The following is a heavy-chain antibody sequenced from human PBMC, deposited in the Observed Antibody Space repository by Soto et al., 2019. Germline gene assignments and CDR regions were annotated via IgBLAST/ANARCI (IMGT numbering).Heavy chain of an antibody. V-gene: IGHV3-33*01. D-gene: IGHD3-10*01. Sequence: GGSLRLSCAASGFTFSSYGMHWVRQAPGKGLEWVAVIWYDGSNKYYADSVKGRFTISRDNSKNTLYLQMNSLRAEDTAVYYCARVGSRSGNYFDYWGQGTLVTVSS. J-gene: IGHJ4*02. CDR2: IWYDGSNK. CDR1: GFTFSSYG. CDR3: ARVGSRSGNYFDY.